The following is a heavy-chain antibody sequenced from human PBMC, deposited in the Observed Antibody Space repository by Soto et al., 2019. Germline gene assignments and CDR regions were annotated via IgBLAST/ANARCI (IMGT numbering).Heavy chain of an antibody. CDR1: GFTFSSYG. CDR3: ARDLYCRGGSCYGRLYYYYGMDV. Sequence: QVQLVESGGGVVQPGRSLRLSCAASGFTFSSYGMHWVRQAPGKGLEWVAVIWYDGSNKYYADSVKGRFTISRDNSKNTLYLQMNSLRAEDTAVYYCARDLYCRGGSCYGRLYYYYGMDVW. D-gene: IGHD2-15*01. J-gene: IGHJ6*01. CDR2: IWYDGSNK. V-gene: IGHV3-33*01.